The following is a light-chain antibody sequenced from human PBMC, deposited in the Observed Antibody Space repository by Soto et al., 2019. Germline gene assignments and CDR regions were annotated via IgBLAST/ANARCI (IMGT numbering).Light chain of an antibody. CDR1: QSISFN. V-gene: IGKV3-15*01. CDR3: QQYNNWPLT. CDR2: GAS. J-gene: IGKJ5*01. Sequence: EIVMTQSPAALSVSPGERVTLSCRASQSISFNLAWYQQKPGQAPRLLIYGASTRATGIPARFSGSGSGTEFTLTISSLQSEDFAVYYCQQYNNWPLTFGQGTRLEIK.